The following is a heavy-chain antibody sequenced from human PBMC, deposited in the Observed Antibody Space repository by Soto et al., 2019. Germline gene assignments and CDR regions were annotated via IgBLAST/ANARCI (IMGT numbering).Heavy chain of an antibody. D-gene: IGHD3-10*01. J-gene: IGHJ6*02. CDR3: ARDYYGSGSTPDEDYYYGMDV. V-gene: IGHV4-59*01. CDR1: GGSISSYY. Sequence: SETLSLTCTVSGGSISSYYWSWIRQPPGKGLEWIGYIYYSGSTNYNPSLRSRVTISVDTSKNQFSLKLSSVTAADTAVYYCARDYYGSGSTPDEDYYYGMDVWGQGTTVTVSS. CDR2: IYYSGST.